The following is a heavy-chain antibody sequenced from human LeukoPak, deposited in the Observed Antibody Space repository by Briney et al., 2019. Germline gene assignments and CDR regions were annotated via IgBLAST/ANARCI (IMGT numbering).Heavy chain of an antibody. CDR2: IYTSGST. J-gene: IGHJ4*02. D-gene: IGHD5-24*01. Sequence: KTSETLSLTCTVSGGSISSGSYYWSWIRQPAGKGLEWIGRIYTSGSTNYNPSLKSRVTISVDTSKNQFSLKLSSVTAADTAVYYCARLTRDGYNSYFDYWGQGTLVTVSS. V-gene: IGHV4-61*02. CDR1: GGSISSGSYY. CDR3: ARLTRDGYNSYFDY.